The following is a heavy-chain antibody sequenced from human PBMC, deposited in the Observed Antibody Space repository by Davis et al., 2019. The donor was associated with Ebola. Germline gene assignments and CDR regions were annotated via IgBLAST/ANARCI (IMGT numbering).Heavy chain of an antibody. J-gene: IGHJ6*02. CDR3: ARAHVRDSSGWRYYYYYYGMDV. CDR1: GGSFSGYY. CDR2: IIHSGST. D-gene: IGHD6-19*01. V-gene: IGHV4-34*12. Sequence: PSETLSLTRAVYGGSFSGYYWSWIRQPPGKGLEWIGEIIHSGSTNYNPSLKSRVTISVDTSKNQFSLKLSSVTAADTAVYYCARAHVRDSSGWRYYYYYYGMDVWGQGTTVTVSS.